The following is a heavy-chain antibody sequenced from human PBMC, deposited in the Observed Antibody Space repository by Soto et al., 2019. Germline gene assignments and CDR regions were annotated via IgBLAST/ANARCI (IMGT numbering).Heavy chain of an antibody. Sequence: VGSLRLSCVASGFTFSSFWMSWVRQAPGKGLEWVANIKGDGSEKRYVDSVKGRLTISRDNAKNSVYLQMNSLRVEDTALYYCGRDEVRNGVGVWGQGTTVSVS. V-gene: IGHV3-7*01. CDR3: GRDEVRNGVGV. CDR2: IKGDGSEK. CDR1: GFTFSSFW. J-gene: IGHJ6*02.